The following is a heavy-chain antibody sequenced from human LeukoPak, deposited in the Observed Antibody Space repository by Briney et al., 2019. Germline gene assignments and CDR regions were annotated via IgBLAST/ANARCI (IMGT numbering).Heavy chain of an antibody. J-gene: IGHJ4*02. CDR3: ARATSVPHYFDY. D-gene: IGHD6-6*01. CDR1: GGSISSYY. V-gene: IGHV4-59*01. Sequence: KPSETLSLTCTVSGGSISSYYWSWIRQPPVKGLEWIGYIYYSGSTNYNPSLKSRVTISVDTSKNQFSLKLSSVTAADTAVYYCARATSVPHYFDYRGQGTLVTVSS. CDR2: IYYSGST.